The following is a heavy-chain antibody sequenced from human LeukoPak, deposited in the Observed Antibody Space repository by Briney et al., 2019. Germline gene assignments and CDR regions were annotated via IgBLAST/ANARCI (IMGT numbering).Heavy chain of an antibody. D-gene: IGHD3-10*01. CDR1: GFTFSSYG. J-gene: IGHJ6*02. CDR2: ISYDGSNK. V-gene: IGHV3-30*03. CDR3: ARDGVTGGGGLWFGELFYYYGMDV. Sequence: GGSLRLSCAASGFTFSSYGMHWVRQAPGKGLEWVAVISYDGSNKYYADSVKGRFTISRDNSKNSLYLQMNSLRAEDTAVYYCARDGVTGGGGLWFGELFYYYGMDVWGQGTTVTVSS.